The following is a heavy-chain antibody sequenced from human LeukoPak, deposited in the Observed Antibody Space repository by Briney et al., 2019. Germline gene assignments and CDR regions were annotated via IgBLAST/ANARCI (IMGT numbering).Heavy chain of an antibody. CDR2: ISSAGTT. CDR3: ARDLEAANTYYFDY. Sequence: GSLRLSCAASGFTVSSSYMSWVRKAPGKGLEWVSIISSAGTTYYADSVKGRFTISRDNSKNTVYLQVNSLRDEDTAVYYCARDLEAANTYYFDYWGQGTMVTVSS. V-gene: IGHV3-66*01. D-gene: IGHD6-13*01. CDR1: GFTVSSSY. J-gene: IGHJ4*02.